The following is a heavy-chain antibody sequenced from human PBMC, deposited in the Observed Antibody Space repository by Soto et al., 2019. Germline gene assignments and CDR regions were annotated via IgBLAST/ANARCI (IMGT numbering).Heavy chain of an antibody. V-gene: IGHV4-39*01. CDR2: IYYSGST. J-gene: IGHJ5*02. CDR1: GGSISSSSYY. CDR3: ARQRVNNWFDP. Sequence: QLQLQESGPGLVKPSETLSLTCTVSGGSISSSSYYWGWIRQPPGKGLEWIGSIYYSGSTYYNPSLKSRVTISVDTSNNQFSLKLSSVTAADPAVYYCARQRVNNWFDPWGQGTLVTVSS.